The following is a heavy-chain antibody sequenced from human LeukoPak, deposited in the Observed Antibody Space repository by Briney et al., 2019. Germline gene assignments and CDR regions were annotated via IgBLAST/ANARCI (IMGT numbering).Heavy chain of an antibody. V-gene: IGHV1-2*06. CDR1: GYTFTGYY. CDR2: INPNSGGT. Sequence: ASVKVSCKASGYTFTGYYMHWVRQAPGQGLEWMGRINPNSGGTNCAQKFQGRVTMTRDTSVSTAYMELSGLRSDDTAVYYCARRKGEPNIFDSWGQGTLVTVSS. J-gene: IGHJ4*02. D-gene: IGHD3-16*01. CDR3: ARRKGEPNIFDS.